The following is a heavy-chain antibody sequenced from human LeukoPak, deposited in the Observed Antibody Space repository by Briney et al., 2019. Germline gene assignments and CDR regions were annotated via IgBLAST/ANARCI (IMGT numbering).Heavy chain of an antibody. CDR3: ARGDSGSYYRALNY. CDR2: IYYSGST. Sequence: KPSETLSLTCTVSGGSISSYDWSWIRQPPGKGLEWIGYIYYSGSTNYNPSLKSRVTISVDTSKNQFSLKLSSVTAADTAVYYCARGDSGSYYRALNYWGQGTLVTVSS. V-gene: IGHV4-59*01. J-gene: IGHJ4*02. CDR1: GGSISSYD. D-gene: IGHD1-26*01.